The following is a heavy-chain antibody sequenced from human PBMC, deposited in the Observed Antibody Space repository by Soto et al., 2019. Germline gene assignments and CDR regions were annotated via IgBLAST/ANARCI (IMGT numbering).Heavy chain of an antibody. V-gene: IGHV3-23*01. J-gene: IGHJ6*03. D-gene: IGHD2-2*01. Sequence: EVQVLESRGGSVQPGGSLRLSCAASGFTFSNFAMSWVRHAPGKGLEWVSEISGSTGTTYYADSVKGRFIISRDNSKNTLHLQMNSLRAEDTAVYYCAKDTSSSPYYMDVWGKGTTVTVSS. CDR1: GFTFSNFA. CDR3: AKDTSSSPYYMDV. CDR2: ISGSTGTT.